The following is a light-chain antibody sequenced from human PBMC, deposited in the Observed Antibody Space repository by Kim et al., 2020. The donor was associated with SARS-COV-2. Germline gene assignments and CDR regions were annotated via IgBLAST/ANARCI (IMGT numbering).Light chain of an antibody. Sequence: SGALGQTTRITCGGNNIGSKNVHGYQQKPGQAPVLVIYRDSNRPSGIPERFSGSNSGNTATLTISRAQAGDEADYYCQVWDSSTYVFGTGTKVTVL. CDR1: NIGSKN. CDR2: RDS. J-gene: IGLJ1*01. V-gene: IGLV3-9*01. CDR3: QVWDSSTYV.